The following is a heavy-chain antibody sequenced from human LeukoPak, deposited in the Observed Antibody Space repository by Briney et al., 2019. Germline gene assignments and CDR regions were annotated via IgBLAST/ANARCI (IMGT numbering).Heavy chain of an antibody. V-gene: IGHV1-69*04. J-gene: IGHJ5*02. CDR3: ARSSTYYYDSSGP. CDR2: IIPILGIA. D-gene: IGHD3-22*01. Sequence: GASVKVSCKASGGTFSSYAISWVRQAPGQGLEWMGRIIPILGIANYAQKFQGRVTITADKSTSTAYMELSSLRSEDTAVYYYARSSTYYYDSSGPWGQGTLVTVSS. CDR1: GGTFSSYA.